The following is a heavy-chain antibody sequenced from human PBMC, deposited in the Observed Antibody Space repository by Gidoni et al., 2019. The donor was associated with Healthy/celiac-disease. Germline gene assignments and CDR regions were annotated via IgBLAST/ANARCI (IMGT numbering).Heavy chain of an antibody. D-gene: IGHD4-4*01. J-gene: IGHJ4*02. V-gene: IGHV3-23*01. CDR3: AKSSDYRGYFDY. Sequence: EVQLWESGGGLVQPGGSLRLSCAVSEFTFSSYALSWVRQAPGKGLEWVSAISGSGGSTSDADSVKGRFTISRDNSKNTLYLQMNSLRAEDTAVYYCAKSSDYRGYFDYWGQGTLFTVSS. CDR1: EFTFSSYA. CDR2: ISGSGGST.